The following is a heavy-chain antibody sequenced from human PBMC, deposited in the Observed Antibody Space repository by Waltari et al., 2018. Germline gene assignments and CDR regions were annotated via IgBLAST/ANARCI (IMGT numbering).Heavy chain of an antibody. Sequence: QVQLVQSGSELKKPGASVKVSCKASGYTFTSYAMNWVRQAPGQGLEWMGRINPNSGGTNYAQKFQGRVTMTRDTSISTAYMELSRLRSDDTAVYYCARRAAAGTGADYWGQGTLVTVSS. CDR2: INPNSGGT. D-gene: IGHD6-13*01. CDR1: GYTFTSYA. J-gene: IGHJ4*02. CDR3: ARRAAAGTGADY. V-gene: IGHV1-2*06.